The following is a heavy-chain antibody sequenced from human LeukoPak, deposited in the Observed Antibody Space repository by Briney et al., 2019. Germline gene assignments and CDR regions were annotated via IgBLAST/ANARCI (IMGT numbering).Heavy chain of an antibody. CDR2: TYYRSKWYN. V-gene: IGHV6-1*01. J-gene: IGHJ5*02. Sequence: SQTLSLTCAISGDSVSSNSAAWNWIRQSPSRGLEWLGRTYYRSKWYNDYAVSVKSRTTINPDTSKNQFSLQLNSVTPEDTAVYYCARLRFYSGWKRSPWFDPWGQGTLVTVSS. CDR1: GDSVSSNSAA. D-gene: IGHD6-19*01. CDR3: ARLRFYSGWKRSPWFDP.